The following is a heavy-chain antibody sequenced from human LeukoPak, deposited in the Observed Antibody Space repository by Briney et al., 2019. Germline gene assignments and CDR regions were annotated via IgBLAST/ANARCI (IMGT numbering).Heavy chain of an antibody. CDR1: GYTFTDYY. CDR2: VDPEDGET. J-gene: IGHJ4*02. D-gene: IGHD5-18*01. CDR3: ATLHRYSYGSPFDY. Sequence: GASVKVSCKVSGYTFTDYYMHWVQQAPGKGLEWMGLVDPEDGETIYAEKFQGRVTITADTSTDTAYMELSSLRSEDTAVYYCATLHRYSYGSPFDYWGQGTLVTVSS. V-gene: IGHV1-69-2*01.